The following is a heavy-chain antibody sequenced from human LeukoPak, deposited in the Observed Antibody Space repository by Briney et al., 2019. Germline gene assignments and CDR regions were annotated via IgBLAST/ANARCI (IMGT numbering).Heavy chain of an antibody. D-gene: IGHD2-2*01. CDR1: GFTFGDYA. Sequence: GGSLRLSCKASGFTFGDYAMSWFRQAPGKGLEWVGFIRSKLYGGTTENAASVKGRFTISRDDSKSIAYLQINSLKTEDTAVYYCARGGVYCSSVSCSVDYWGQGILVTVSS. CDR3: ARGGVYCSSVSCSVDY. J-gene: IGHJ4*02. V-gene: IGHV3-49*03. CDR2: IRSKLYGGTT.